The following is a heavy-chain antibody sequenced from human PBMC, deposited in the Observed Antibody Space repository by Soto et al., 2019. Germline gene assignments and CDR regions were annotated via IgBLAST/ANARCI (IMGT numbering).Heavy chain of an antibody. D-gene: IGHD3-10*01. CDR1: GFTFSSYA. V-gene: IGHV3-30-3*01. CDR2: ISYDGSNK. J-gene: IGHJ6*02. Sequence: QVQLVESGGGVVQPGRSLRLSCAASGFTFSSYAMHWVRQAPGKGLEWVAVISYDGSNKYYADSVKGRFTISRDNSKNTLYLQMNSLRAEDTAVYYCAREARRTMVRGVQYYYYYGMDVWGQGTTVTVSS. CDR3: AREARRTMVRGVQYYYYYGMDV.